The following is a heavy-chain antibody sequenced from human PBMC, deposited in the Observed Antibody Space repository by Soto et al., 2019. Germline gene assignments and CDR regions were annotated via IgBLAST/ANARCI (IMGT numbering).Heavy chain of an antibody. CDR1: GYTFIGYY. V-gene: IGHV1-2*02. Sequence: QVQLVQSGAEVKKPGASVKVSCKASGYTFIGYYMHWVRQAPGQGLEWMGWSDPKSGGTNYAQKFQGMVIMDRDTSISTAYMELSRLRSDDTAVYYCARVSIYYDNSGYPEYWGPGTLVTVTS. J-gene: IGHJ4*02. CDR3: ARVSIYYDNSGYPEY. CDR2: SDPKSGGT. D-gene: IGHD3-22*01.